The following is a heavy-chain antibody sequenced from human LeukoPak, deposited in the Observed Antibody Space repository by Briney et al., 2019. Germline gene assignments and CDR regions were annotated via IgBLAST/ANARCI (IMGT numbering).Heavy chain of an antibody. CDR1: GFTFSDYY. CDR3: AREGVTMVRGVIITRHGMDV. CDR2: ISSSGSTI. J-gene: IGHJ6*02. Sequence: GGSLRLSCAASGFTFSDYYMSWIRQAPGKGLEWVSYISSSGSTIYYADSVKGRFTISRDNAKNSLYLQMNSLRAEDTAVYYCAREGVTMVRGVIITRHGMDVWGQGTTVTVSS. V-gene: IGHV3-11*01. D-gene: IGHD3-10*01.